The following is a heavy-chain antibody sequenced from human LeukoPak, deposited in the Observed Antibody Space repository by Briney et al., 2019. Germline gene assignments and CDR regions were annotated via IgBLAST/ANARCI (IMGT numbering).Heavy chain of an antibody. D-gene: IGHD5-24*01. V-gene: IGHV3-23*01. Sequence: GGSLRLSCAASGITFSSHAMSWVRQAPGKGLEWVSLISGSGGHTYYGDFVKGRFTISRDNSTNRLYPQMNSLRPEGTAVYYCAKGGAATMRDGYNYYYYYMEVWGRGTTVTVSS. CDR1: GITFSSHA. CDR3: AKGGAATMRDGYNYYYYYMEV. J-gene: IGHJ6*03. CDR2: ISGSGGHT.